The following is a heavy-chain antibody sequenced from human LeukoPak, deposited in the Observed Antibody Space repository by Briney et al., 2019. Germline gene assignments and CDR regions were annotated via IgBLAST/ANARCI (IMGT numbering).Heavy chain of an antibody. J-gene: IGHJ4*02. CDR3: ARRVRAKGGNPFYFDY. V-gene: IGHV4-39*07. D-gene: IGHD4-23*01. Sequence: SETLSLTCTVSGGSISSSSYYRSWIRQPPGKGLEWIGEINHSGSTNYNPSLKSRVTISVDTSKNQFSLKLSSVTAADTAVYYCARRVRAKGGNPFYFDYWGQGTLVTVSS. CDR2: INHSGST. CDR1: GGSISSSSYY.